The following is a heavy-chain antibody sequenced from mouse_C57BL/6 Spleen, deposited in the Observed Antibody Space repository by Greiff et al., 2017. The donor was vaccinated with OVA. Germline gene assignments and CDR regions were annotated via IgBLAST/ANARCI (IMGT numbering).Heavy chain of an antibody. J-gene: IGHJ4*01. CDR2: IDPSDSYT. V-gene: IGHV1-59*01. CDR3: AKLRRNYAMDY. Sequence: VQLQQPGAELVRPGTSVKLSCKASGYTFTSYWMHWVKQRPGQGLEWIGVIDPSDSYTNYNQKFKGKATLTVDTSSSTAYMQLSSLTSEDSAVYYWAKLRRNYAMDYWGQGTSVTVSS. CDR1: GYTFTSYW.